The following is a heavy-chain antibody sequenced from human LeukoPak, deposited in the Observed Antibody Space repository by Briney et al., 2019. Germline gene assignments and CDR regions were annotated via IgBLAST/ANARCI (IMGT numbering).Heavy chain of an antibody. CDR2: INQDGSGE. CDR1: GFGITTSW. J-gene: IGHJ3*02. D-gene: IGHD3-10*01. V-gene: IGHV3-7*01. Sequence: PGGSLRLSCAVSGFGITTSWMTWVRQAPGKGLEWVANINQDGSGEHYVDSVRGRFTISRDNAKDSLFLQMNSLRAEDTAVYYCAREPGLGYAFDIWGQGTMVTVSS. CDR3: AREPGLGYAFDI.